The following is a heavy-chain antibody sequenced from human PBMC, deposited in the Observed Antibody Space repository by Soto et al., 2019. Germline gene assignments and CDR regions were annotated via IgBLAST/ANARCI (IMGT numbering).Heavy chain of an antibody. J-gene: IGHJ5*02. CDR3: ARGLTYYYDSSGYHQVNWFDR. D-gene: IGHD3-22*01. V-gene: IGHV1-69*13. CDR2: ITPICGTA. CDR1: GCTFSSYA. Sequence: SVKVSCKASGCTFSSYAISGVRQAPGQGREWMGGITPICGTANYAQKFQGRVTLHADESTRTANMAPSGLTAKDRAGYYCARGLTYYYDSSGYHQVNWFDRWGQGTLVTVSS.